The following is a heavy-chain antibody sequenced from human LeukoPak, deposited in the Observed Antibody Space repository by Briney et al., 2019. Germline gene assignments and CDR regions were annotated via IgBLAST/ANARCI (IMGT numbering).Heavy chain of an antibody. D-gene: IGHD1-26*01. V-gene: IGHV4-34*01. J-gene: IGHJ5*02. CDR2: INHSGST. CDR1: GFTFSSYS. CDR3: ARHGRGNYYYLPNRGNWFDP. Sequence: PGGSLRLSCAASGFTFSSYSLNWVRQAPGKGLEWIGEINHSGSTNYNPSLKSRVTISVDTSKNQFSLRLSSVTAADTAVYSCARHGRGNYYYLPNRGNWFDPWGQGTLVTVSS.